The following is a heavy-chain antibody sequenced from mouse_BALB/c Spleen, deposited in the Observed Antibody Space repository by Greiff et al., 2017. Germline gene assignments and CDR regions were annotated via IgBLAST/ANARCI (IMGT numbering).Heavy chain of an antibody. CDR3: AREGVAY. V-gene: IGHV5-4*02. CDR1: GFTFSDYY. CDR2: ISDGGSYT. Sequence: EVQRVESGGGLVKPGGSLKLSCAASGFTFSDYYMYWVRQTPEKRLEWVATISDGGSYTYYPDSVKGRFTISRDNAKNNLYLQMSSLKSEGTAMYYCAREGVAYWGQGTLVTVSA. J-gene: IGHJ3*01.